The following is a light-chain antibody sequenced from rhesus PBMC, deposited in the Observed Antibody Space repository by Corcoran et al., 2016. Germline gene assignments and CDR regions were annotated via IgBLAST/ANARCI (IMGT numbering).Light chain of an antibody. V-gene: IGKV1-28*01. CDR2: AAA. Sequence: DIQMTQSPSSLSASVGDTVTITCRASQGISSYLNRFQQKPGKAPKLLIYAAASLESGVPPRFSGSGPGTEFPLTISSLPPEVFAAYYCLQHNGYPYGFGQGTKVEVK. CDR3: LQHNGYPYG. CDR1: QGISSY. J-gene: IGKJ2*01.